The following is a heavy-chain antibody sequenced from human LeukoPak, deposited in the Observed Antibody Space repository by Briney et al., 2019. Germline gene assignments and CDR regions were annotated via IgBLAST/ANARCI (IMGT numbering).Heavy chain of an antibody. V-gene: IGHV2-70*12. J-gene: IGHJ5*02. Sequence: ESGPTLVNPTQTLTLTCTFSGFSLSTSGMCVGWIRQPPGKALEWLALIDWDDNKFYSTSLKTRLTISKDTSENQVVLTLTNMDPVDTATYYCAHRRHSSGWYSPRSYNWFDPWGQGTLVTVSS. CDR3: AHRRHSSGWYSPRSYNWFDP. CDR1: GFSLSTSGMC. CDR2: IDWDDNK. D-gene: IGHD6-19*01.